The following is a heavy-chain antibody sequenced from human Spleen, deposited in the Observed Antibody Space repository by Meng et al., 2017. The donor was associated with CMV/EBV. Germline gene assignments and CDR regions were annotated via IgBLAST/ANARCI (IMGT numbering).Heavy chain of an antibody. CDR1: GGSFSGYY. CDR3: ARVGRFLSWFDP. V-gene: IGHV4-34*01. Sequence: CAVYGGSFSGYYWSWIRQPPGEGLEWIGEINHSGSTNYNPSLKSRVTISVDTSKNQFSLKLSSVTAADTAVYYCARVGRFLSWFDPWGQGTLVTVSS. CDR2: INHSGST. D-gene: IGHD3-3*01. J-gene: IGHJ5*02.